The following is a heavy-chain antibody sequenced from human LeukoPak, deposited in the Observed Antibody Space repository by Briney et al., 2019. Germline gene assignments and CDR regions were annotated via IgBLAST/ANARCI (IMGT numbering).Heavy chain of an antibody. CDR3: ASSSYYYGSGPVGWFDP. V-gene: IGHV7-4-1*02. Sequence: GASVKVSCKASGYTFTSYAMNWVRQAPGQGLEWMGWINTNTGNPTYAQGFTGRFVFSLDTSVSTAYLQVSSLKAEDTAVYYCASSSYYYGSGPVGWFDPWGQGTLVTVSS. J-gene: IGHJ5*02. CDR1: GYTFTSYA. CDR2: INTNTGNP. D-gene: IGHD3-10*01.